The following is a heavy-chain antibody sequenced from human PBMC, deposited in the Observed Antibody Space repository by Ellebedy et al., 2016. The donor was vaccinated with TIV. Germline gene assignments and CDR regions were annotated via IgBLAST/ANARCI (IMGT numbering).Heavy chain of an antibody. CDR2: IKEDGSRE. CDR3: AREGGAVYFDY. CDR1: RFSFSRYW. Sequence: GGSLRLXXAASRFSFSRYWMSWIRQAPGKGLEWVGNIKEDGSRETYVDSVKGRFTISRDNAKNSLYLQMNSLRADDTAVYYCAREGGAVYFDYWGQGTPVTVSS. D-gene: IGHD1-26*01. V-gene: IGHV3-7*01. J-gene: IGHJ4*02.